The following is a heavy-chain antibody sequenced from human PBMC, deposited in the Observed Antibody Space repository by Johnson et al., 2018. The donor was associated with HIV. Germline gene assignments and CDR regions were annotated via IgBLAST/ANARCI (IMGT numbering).Heavy chain of an antibody. CDR2: ISWNSGSI. J-gene: IGHJ3*02. D-gene: IGHD5-24*01. Sequence: QLVESGGGLVQPDRSLRLSCAASGFTFDDYAMHWVRQAPGKGLEWVSGISWNSGSIGYADSVKGRFTISRDNAKNSLYLQMNSLRAEDTALYYCAKWTRDGYNYVHAFDIWGQGTMVTVSS. CDR3: AKWTRDGYNYVHAFDI. V-gene: IGHV3-9*01. CDR1: GFTFDDYA.